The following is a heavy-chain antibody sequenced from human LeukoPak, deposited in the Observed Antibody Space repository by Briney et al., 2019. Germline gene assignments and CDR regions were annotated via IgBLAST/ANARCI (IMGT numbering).Heavy chain of an antibody. J-gene: IGHJ4*02. CDR2: ISGDGGST. CDR3: AKDHYDSSPNYFDY. V-gene: IGHV3-43*02. D-gene: IGHD3-22*01. CDR1: GFTFDDYA. Sequence: GGSLRLSCAASGFTFDDYAMHWVRQAPGKGLEWVSLISGDGGSTYYADSVKGRFTVSRDNSKNSLYLQMNSLRTEDTALYYCAKDHYDSSPNYFDYWGQGTLVTVSS.